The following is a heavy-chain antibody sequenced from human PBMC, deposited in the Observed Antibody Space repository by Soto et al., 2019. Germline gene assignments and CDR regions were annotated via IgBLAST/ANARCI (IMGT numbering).Heavy chain of an antibody. J-gene: IGHJ4*02. D-gene: IGHD5-12*01. CDR2: IWYDGSNK. CDR3: ARDEEYSGHDPSIY. CDR1: GFTFSSYG. V-gene: IGHV3-33*01. Sequence: GGSLRLSCAASGFTFSSYGMHWVRQAPGKGLEWVAVIWYDGSNKYYADSVKGRFTISRDNSKNTLYLQMNSLRAEDTAVYYCARDEEYSGHDPSIYWGQGTLVTVSS.